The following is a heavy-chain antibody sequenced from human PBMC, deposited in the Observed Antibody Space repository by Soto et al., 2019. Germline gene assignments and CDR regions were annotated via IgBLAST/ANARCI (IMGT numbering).Heavy chain of an antibody. CDR2: IRSKAYGGTT. V-gene: IGHV3-49*04. Sequence: GGSLRLPCTASGFTFGDYAMSWVRQAPGKGLEWVGFIRSKAYGGTTEYAASVKGRFTISSKDYKSIAYLQMNSLKTEEAAVYYCSRDTPRSGYYDSSGYFDYWGQGTLVTVSS. CDR1: GFTFGDYA. J-gene: IGHJ4*02. CDR3: SRDTPRSGYYDSSGYFDY. D-gene: IGHD3-22*01.